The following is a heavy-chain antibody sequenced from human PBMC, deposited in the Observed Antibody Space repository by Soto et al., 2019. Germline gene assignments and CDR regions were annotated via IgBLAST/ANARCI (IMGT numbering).Heavy chain of an antibody. CDR1: GFTISGHW. Sequence: EVQLVESGGGLVQPGGSLRLSCAASGFTISGHWMHWVRQVPGKGLVWVSRINSEGSSTSYADSVKGRFIISRDNAKNTLCLQMNSLRAEDTAVYYCARSYSGTYGCCDPWGQGTLVTVSS. V-gene: IGHV3-74*01. D-gene: IGHD1-26*01. CDR2: INSEGSST. J-gene: IGHJ5*02. CDR3: ARSYSGTYGCCDP.